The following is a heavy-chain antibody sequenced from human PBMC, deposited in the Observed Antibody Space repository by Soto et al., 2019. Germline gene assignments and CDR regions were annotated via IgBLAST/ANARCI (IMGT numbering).Heavy chain of an antibody. J-gene: IGHJ4*02. D-gene: IGHD4-17*01. CDR1: GFTFSSYA. V-gene: IGHV3-23*01. CDR2: ISGSGGSK. Sequence: EVQLLESGGGLVQPGGSLRLSCAASGFTFSSYAMSWVRQAPGKGLEWVSAISGSGGSKYYADSVKGRFTIPRDNSKNTLYLQMNSLRAEDTAVYYCAKDPKDDYGDYRGDYWGQGTLVTVSS. CDR3: AKDPKDDYGDYRGDY.